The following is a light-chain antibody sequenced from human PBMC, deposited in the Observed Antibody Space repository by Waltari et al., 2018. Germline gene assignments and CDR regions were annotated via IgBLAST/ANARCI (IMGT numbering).Light chain of an antibody. J-gene: IGLJ2*01. V-gene: IGLV1-51*01. CDR2: DNN. Sequence: QSVFTQPPPVSAPPGQKVTISCSGSSPNLGDNSVSCSQQLPGTAPKLLIYDNNKRPSGIPDRFSGSKSGTSATLGITGLQTGDEADYYCGTWDSSLSAYVVFGGGTKLTVL. CDR3: GTWDSSLSAYVV. CDR1: SPNLGDNS.